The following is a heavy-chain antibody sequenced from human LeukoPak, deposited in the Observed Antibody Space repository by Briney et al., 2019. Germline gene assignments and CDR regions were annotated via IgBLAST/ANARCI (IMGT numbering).Heavy chain of an antibody. V-gene: IGHV3-43*02. CDR1: GLPIADFA. CDR3: ARARWSSTGWFLGY. CDR2: ISGDGVST. D-gene: IGHD6-19*01. Sequence: PGGSLRLSCVASGLPIADFAMHWVRQAPGKGLEWVSLISGDGVSTFYADSVKGRFSISRDNAKDALHLRMDNLRVEDTAVYYCARARWSSTGWFLGYWGQGTLVTVSS. J-gene: IGHJ4*02.